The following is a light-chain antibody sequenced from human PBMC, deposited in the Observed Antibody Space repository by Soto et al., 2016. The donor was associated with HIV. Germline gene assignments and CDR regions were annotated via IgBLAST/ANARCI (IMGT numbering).Light chain of an antibody. V-gene: IGLV3-1*01. CDR2: QDT. J-gene: IGLJ2*01. CDR1: KLGDKY. CDR3: QAWDISTVV. Sequence: SYELTQPPSVSVSPGQTASITCSGDKLGDKYACWYQQKPGQSPVLVIYQDTKRPSGIPERFSGSNSGNTATPTISGTQAMDEADYYCQAWDISTVVFGGGTKLTVL.